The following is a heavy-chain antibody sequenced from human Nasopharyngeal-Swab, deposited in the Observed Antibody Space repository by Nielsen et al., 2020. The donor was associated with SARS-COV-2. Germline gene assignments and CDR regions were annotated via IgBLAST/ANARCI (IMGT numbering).Heavy chain of an antibody. CDR2: IYPGDSDT. V-gene: IGHV5-51*01. J-gene: IGHJ3*02. Sequence: GESLKISCKGSGYSFTSYWIGWVRQMPGKGLEWTGIIYPGDSDTRYSPSFQGQVTMSADKSISTAYLQWSSLKASDTAMYYCARHPPRRGNSEPYDAFDIWGQGTMVTVSS. D-gene: IGHD3-10*01. CDR1: GYSFTSYW. CDR3: ARHPPRRGNSEPYDAFDI.